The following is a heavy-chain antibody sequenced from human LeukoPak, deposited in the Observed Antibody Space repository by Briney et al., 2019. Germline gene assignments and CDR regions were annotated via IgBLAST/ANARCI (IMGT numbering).Heavy chain of an antibody. V-gene: IGHV4-39*01. D-gene: IGHD3-3*01. CDR2: IYYSGST. CDR3: ARHAYDFWSGYYTYYFDY. CDR1: GGSISSSSYY. Sequence: PSETLSLTCTVSGGSISSSSYYWGWIRQPPGKGLEWIGSIYYSGSTYYNPSLKSRVTISVDTSKNQFSLKLSSVTAADTAVYYCARHAYDFWSGYYTYYFDYWGQGTLVTVSS. J-gene: IGHJ4*02.